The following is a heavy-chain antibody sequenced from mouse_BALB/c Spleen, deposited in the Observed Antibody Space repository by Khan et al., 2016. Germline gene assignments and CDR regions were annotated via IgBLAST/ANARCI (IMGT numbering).Heavy chain of an antibody. J-gene: IGHJ3*01. V-gene: IGHV1-9*01. CDR1: GYTFSSYW. CDR3: AKGAY. CDR2: ILPGSGST. Sequence: QVQLQQSGAELMKPGASVKISCKATGYTFSSYWIEWVKERPGHGLEWIGEILPGSGSTNYNEKFKGKATFTAETSSKTAYMQLSSLTSKDSAVYYFAKGAYWGQGTLVTVSS.